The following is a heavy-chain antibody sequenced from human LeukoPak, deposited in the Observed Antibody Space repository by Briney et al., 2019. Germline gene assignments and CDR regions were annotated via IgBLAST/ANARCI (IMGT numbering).Heavy chain of an antibody. D-gene: IGHD4-17*01. J-gene: IGHJ3*02. V-gene: IGHV1-69*01. CDR1: GGSFSSYA. Sequence: ASVKVSCKASGGSFSSYAISWVRQAPGQGLESMGGIIPIFGTANYAQKFQGRVTITADESTSTAYMELSSLRSEDTAVYYCARVRATVTTSAFDIWGQGTMVTVSS. CDR2: IIPIFGTA. CDR3: ARVRATVTTSAFDI.